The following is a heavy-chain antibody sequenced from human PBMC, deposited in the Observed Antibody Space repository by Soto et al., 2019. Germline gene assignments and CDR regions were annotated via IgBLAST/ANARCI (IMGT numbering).Heavy chain of an antibody. Sequence: GASVKVSCKASGGTFSSYAISWVRQAPGQGLEWMGGIIPIFGTANYAQKFQGGVTITADESTSTAYMELSSLRSEDTAVYYCARESRLLNWFDPWGQGTLVTVSS. J-gene: IGHJ5*02. CDR3: ARESRLLNWFDP. V-gene: IGHV1-69*13. CDR2: IIPIFGTA. CDR1: GGTFSSYA. D-gene: IGHD3-22*01.